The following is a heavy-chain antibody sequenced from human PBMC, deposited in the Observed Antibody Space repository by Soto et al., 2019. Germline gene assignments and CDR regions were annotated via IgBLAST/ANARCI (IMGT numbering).Heavy chain of an antibody. CDR3: AHRCPYYYILTGYSVTANSEVFDY. V-gene: IGHV2-5*01. CDR1: GFSLSTSGVG. CDR2: IYWSDVK. Sequence: SGPTLVNPTQTLTLTCTFSGFSLSTSGVGVGWIRQPPGKALEWLALIYWSDVKRYSPSLQSRLTITKDTSKNQVVLTMTNMDPVDTATYYGAHRCPYYYILTGYSVTANSEVFDYWGQGTLATSPQ. D-gene: IGHD3-9*01. J-gene: IGHJ4*02.